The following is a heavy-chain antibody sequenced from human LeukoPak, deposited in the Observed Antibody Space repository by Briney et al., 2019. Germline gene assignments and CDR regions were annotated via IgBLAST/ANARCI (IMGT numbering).Heavy chain of an antibody. J-gene: IGHJ5*02. CDR1: GDSISRYC. CDR3: ATSYDVKTAPYDL. D-gene: IGHD3-10*02. Sequence: SETLSLTCTVPGDSISRYCWSWVRQPPGEELGWIGYIYTSGRTDYNPSLKSRVTMSVDTSKNQVSMELRFLTAADAVVYYCATSYDVKTAPYDLWGQGTLVTVSS. CDR2: IYTSGRT. V-gene: IGHV4-4*09.